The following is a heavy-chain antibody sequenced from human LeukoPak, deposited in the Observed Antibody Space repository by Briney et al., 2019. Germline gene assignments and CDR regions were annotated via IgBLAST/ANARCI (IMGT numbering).Heavy chain of an antibody. J-gene: IGHJ5*02. CDR2: MNPNSGNT. V-gene: IGHV1-8*02. Sequence: ASVKVSCKASGGTFSSYAINWVRQATGQGLEWMGWMNPNSGNTGYAQKFQGRVTMTRNTSISTAYMELSSLRSEDTAVYYCARGRAYSAYDYTCFAPWAQETLVTVSS. CDR3: ARGRAYSAYDYTCFAP. D-gene: IGHD5-12*01. CDR1: GGTFSSYA.